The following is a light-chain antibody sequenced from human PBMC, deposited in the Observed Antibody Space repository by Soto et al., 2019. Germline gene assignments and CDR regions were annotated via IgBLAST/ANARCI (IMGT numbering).Light chain of an antibody. Sequence: QSVLTQPPSVSGAPGQRVTMSCTGSSSNIGAGYDVHWYQQLPGTAPKILIYGNSNRPSGVPDRFSGSKYGTSASLAITGLQAEDEADYYCQSYASSLSGYVVFGGGTKLTVL. J-gene: IGLJ2*01. CDR3: QSYASSLSGYVV. V-gene: IGLV1-40*01. CDR1: SSNIGAGYD. CDR2: GNS.